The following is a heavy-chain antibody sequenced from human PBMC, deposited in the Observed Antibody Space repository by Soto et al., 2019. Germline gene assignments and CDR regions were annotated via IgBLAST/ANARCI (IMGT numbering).Heavy chain of an antibody. Sequence: EVQLVESGGGLVKPGGSLRLSCAASGFTFSSYSMNWVRQAPGKGLEWVSSISSSSSYIYYADSVKGRFTISRDNAKNSLYLQMNSLRVEDTGVYYCARSRMPYSDYEPSRDWGPGTLVTVSS. D-gene: IGHD5-12*01. CDR1: GFTFSSYS. J-gene: IGHJ4*02. V-gene: IGHV3-21*01. CDR3: ARSRMPYSDYEPSRD. CDR2: ISSSSSYI.